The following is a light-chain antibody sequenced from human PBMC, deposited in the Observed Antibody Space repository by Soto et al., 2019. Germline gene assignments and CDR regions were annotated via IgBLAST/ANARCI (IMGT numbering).Light chain of an antibody. CDR1: QAISSS. J-gene: IGKJ2*01. V-gene: IGKV1-9*01. CDR2: AAS. CDR3: QHLNDYRYT. Sequence: DIQLTQSPSFLSASVGDRVTITCRASQAISSSLAWYQHNPGKAPKLLIYAASTLQNGVPSSFSGRGSGTEFTLTISSLHPEDFATYYCQHLNDYRYTFGQGTKVEIK.